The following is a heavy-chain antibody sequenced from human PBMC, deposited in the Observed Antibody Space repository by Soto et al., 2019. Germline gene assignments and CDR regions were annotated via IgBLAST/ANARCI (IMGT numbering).Heavy chain of an antibody. V-gene: IGHV4-30-2*01. Sequence: TSETLSLTCAVSGGSISSGGYSWSWIRQPPGKGLEWIGYIYHSGSTYYNPSLKSRVTISVDRSKNQFSLKLSSVTAADTAVYYCARTSSGYLYYFDYWGQGTLVIVYS. D-gene: IGHD3-22*01. CDR2: IYHSGST. J-gene: IGHJ4*02. CDR3: ARTSSGYLYYFDY. CDR1: GGSISSGGYS.